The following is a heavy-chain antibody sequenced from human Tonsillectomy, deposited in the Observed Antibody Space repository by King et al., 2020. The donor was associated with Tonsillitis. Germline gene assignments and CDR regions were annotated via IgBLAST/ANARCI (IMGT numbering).Heavy chain of an antibody. J-gene: IGHJ4*02. CDR1: GFTLSSYN. Sequence: VQLVESGGGVVQPGRSLRLSCAASGFTLSSYNMHWVRQAPGKGLEWVAVISYDGSNKYYADSVKGRFTISRDNSKNTLYLQMNTLRAEDTAVYYCTRESVDYYDSSTYYQGGGFDCWGQGTLVTVSS. CDR3: TRESVDYYDSSTYYQGGGFDC. D-gene: IGHD3-22*01. CDR2: ISYDGSNK. V-gene: IGHV3-30*01.